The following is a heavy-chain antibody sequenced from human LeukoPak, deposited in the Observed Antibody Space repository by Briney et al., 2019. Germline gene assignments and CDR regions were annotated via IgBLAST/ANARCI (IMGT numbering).Heavy chain of an antibody. D-gene: IGHD6-13*01. CDR3: ARDIAAAPIDY. CDR2: ISSSSSYI. J-gene: IGHJ4*02. CDR1: GFTLSSYS. V-gene: IGHV3-21*01. Sequence: GGSLRLSCAASGFTLSSYSMNWVRQAPGKGLEWVSSISSSSSYIYYADSVKGRFTISRDNAKNSLYLQMNSLRAEDTAVYYCARDIAAAPIDYWGQGTLVTVSS.